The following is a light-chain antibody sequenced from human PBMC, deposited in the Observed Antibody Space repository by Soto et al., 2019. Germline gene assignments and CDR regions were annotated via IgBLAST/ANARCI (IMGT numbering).Light chain of an antibody. Sequence: EIVLTQSPATLSLSPCERATLSCRASQSVSNYLAWYQQKPGQAPRLLIYGASNRATGIPDRFSGSGSGTDFTLTISRLEPEDFAVYYCQQYGSSGTFGQGTKVDIK. CDR2: GAS. V-gene: IGKV3-20*01. CDR3: QQYGSSGT. CDR1: QSVSNY. J-gene: IGKJ1*01.